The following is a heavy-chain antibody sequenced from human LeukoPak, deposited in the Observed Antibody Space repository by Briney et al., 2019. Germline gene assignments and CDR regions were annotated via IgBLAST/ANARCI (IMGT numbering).Heavy chain of an antibody. CDR1: GFTFSSYG. V-gene: IGHV3-20*04. Sequence: GGSLRLSCAASGFTFSSYGMHWVRQAPGKGLEWVSGINWNGGSTGYADSVKGRFTISRDNSKNTLYLQMNSLRAEDTAVYYCAKDRGGIVDDYWGQGTLVTVSS. J-gene: IGHJ4*02. CDR3: AKDRGGIVDDY. D-gene: IGHD3-22*01. CDR2: INWNGGST.